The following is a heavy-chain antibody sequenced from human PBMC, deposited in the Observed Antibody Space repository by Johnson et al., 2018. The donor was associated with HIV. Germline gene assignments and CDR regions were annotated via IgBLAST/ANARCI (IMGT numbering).Heavy chain of an antibody. CDR2: ISSSDSTI. V-gene: IGHV3-48*04. CDR1: GFTFSSYA. Sequence: VQLVESGGGLVQPGGSLRLSCAASGFTFSSYAMNWVRQAPGKGLEWVSYISSSDSTIYYADSVKGRFTISRDNAKNSLYLQMNSLRAEDTAVYYCARGTTGQYHYDAFDIWGQGTMVTVSS. CDR3: ARGTTGQYHYDAFDI. J-gene: IGHJ3*02. D-gene: IGHD1-14*01.